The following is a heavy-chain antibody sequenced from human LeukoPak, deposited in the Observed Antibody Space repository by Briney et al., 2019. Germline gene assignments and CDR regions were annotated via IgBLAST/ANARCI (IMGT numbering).Heavy chain of an antibody. D-gene: IGHD3-16*01. V-gene: IGHV3-30-3*01. CDR3: ARARLWYFDY. Sequence: GGSLRLSCAASGFTFSSYAMHWVRQAPGKGLEWVAVISYDGSNKYYADSVKGRFTISRDDSKNTLYLQMNSLRAEDTAVYYCARARLWYFDYWGQGTLVTVSS. CDR1: GFTFSSYA. CDR2: ISYDGSNK. J-gene: IGHJ4*02.